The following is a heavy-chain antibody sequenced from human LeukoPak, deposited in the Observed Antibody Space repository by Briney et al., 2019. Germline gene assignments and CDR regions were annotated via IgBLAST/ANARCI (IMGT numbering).Heavy chain of an antibody. Sequence: SVKVSCKASGGTFSSYAISWVRQAPGQGLEWMGGIIPIFGTANYAQKFQGRVTMTTDTSTSTAYMELRSLRSDDTAVYYCARDERGIAVATNWFDPWGQGTLVTVSS. CDR2: IIPIFGTA. CDR3: ARDERGIAVATNWFDP. V-gene: IGHV1-69*05. J-gene: IGHJ5*02. CDR1: GGTFSSYA. D-gene: IGHD6-19*01.